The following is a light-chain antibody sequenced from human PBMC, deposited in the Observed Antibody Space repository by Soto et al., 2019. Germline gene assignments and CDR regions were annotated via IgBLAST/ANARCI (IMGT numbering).Light chain of an antibody. J-gene: IGKJ3*01. CDR3: LHLNTYPFT. Sequence: DIQLTQSPSFLSASVGDRVTITCRASQGISNYLAWDQQKPGKAPKLLIYAAYTLQIGVPSRFSGIASGSAFTLTISSLQPEDFAPCCCLHLNTYPFTFGPGTTVDT. V-gene: IGKV1-9*01. CDR1: QGISNY. CDR2: AAY.